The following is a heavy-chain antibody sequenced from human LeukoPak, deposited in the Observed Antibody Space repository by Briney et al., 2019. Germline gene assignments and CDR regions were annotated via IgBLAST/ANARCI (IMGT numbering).Heavy chain of an antibody. D-gene: IGHD2-15*01. CDR1: GFTFSNHA. CDR2: ISGGGRTT. J-gene: IGHJ4*02. Sequence: SGGSLRLSCAASGFTFSNHAMSWVRQAPGKGLQWVAVISGGGRTTEYEDFVKGRFTISRDNYKNTLSLQMNSLTVEDTAIYFCAKNVVVKRYIDFWGQGTLVTVSS. CDR3: AKNVVVKRYIDF. V-gene: IGHV3-23*01.